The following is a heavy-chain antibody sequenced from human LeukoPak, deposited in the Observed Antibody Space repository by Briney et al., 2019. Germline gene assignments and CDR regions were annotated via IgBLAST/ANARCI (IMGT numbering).Heavy chain of an antibody. CDR3: TRGTGGSA. Sequence: PGTSLRLSCAASGXTFSSYAMHWVRQAPGKGLEWVSYISGGDTTIYYADSVRGRFTISRDNAKNSLYLQMNSLRAEDTALYHCTRGTGGSAWGQGTLVTVSS. D-gene: IGHD2-15*01. V-gene: IGHV3-48*03. CDR1: GXTFSSYA. J-gene: IGHJ5*02. CDR2: ISGGDTTI.